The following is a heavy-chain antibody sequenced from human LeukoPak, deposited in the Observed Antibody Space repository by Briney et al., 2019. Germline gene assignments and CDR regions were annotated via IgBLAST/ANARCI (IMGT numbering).Heavy chain of an antibody. Sequence: SETLSLTCAVSGGSISSGGYSWSWIRQPPGKGLEWIGYIYHSGSTYYNPSLKSRVTMSVDTSKNQFSLKLSSVTAADTAVYYCASLGSTGAFDIWGQGTMVTVSS. D-gene: IGHD2-8*02. CDR2: IYHSGST. CDR1: GGSISSGGYS. J-gene: IGHJ3*02. CDR3: ASLGSTGAFDI. V-gene: IGHV4-30-2*01.